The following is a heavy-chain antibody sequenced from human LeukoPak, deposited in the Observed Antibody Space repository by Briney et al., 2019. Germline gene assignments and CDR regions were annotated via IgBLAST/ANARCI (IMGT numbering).Heavy chain of an antibody. J-gene: IGHJ4*02. CDR3: VRQFAS. CDR1: GFTFSDHI. Sequence: GGSLRLSCAASGFTFSDHIMNWVRQLPGKRLEWVAYVSGSGSTVYYADSVKGRFTICRDNGKSSLYLQMNSLGVEDTALYYCVRQFASWGQGTLVTVSS. V-gene: IGHV3-48*01. CDR2: VSGSGSTV.